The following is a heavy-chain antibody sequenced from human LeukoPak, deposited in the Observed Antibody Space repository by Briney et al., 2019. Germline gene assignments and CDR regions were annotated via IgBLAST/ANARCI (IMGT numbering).Heavy chain of an antibody. J-gene: IGHJ4*02. CDR3: AGGRIVGATYFDY. Sequence: ASETLSLTCSVSGGSISSSSYYWGWIRQPPGKGLEWIGYIYYSGSTNYNPSLKSRVTISVDTSKNQFSLKLSSVTAADTAVYYCAGGRIVGATYFDYWGQGTLVTVSS. D-gene: IGHD1-26*01. V-gene: IGHV4-61*05. CDR2: IYYSGST. CDR1: GGSISSSSYY.